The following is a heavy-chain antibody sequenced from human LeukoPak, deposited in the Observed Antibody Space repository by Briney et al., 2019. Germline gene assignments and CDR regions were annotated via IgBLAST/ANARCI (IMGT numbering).Heavy chain of an antibody. J-gene: IGHJ4*02. V-gene: IGHV4-34*01. D-gene: IGHD3-22*01. Sequence: PSETLSLTRAVYGGSFSGYYWSWIRQPPGKGLEWIGEINHSGSTNYNPSLKSRVTISVDTSKNQFSLKLSSVTAADTAVYYCARSYYYDSNIDYWGQGTLVTVSS. CDR2: INHSGST. CDR3: ARSYYYDSNIDY. CDR1: GGSFSGYY.